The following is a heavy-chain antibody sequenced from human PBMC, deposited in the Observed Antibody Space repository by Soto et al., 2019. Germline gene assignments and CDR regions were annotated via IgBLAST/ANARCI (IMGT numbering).Heavy chain of an antibody. V-gene: IGHV4-34*01. Sequence: LACAVYGGSFSGYYWSWIRQPPGKGLEWIGSIYYSGSTYYNPSLKSRVTISVDTSKNQFSLKLSSVTAADTAVYYCARLRRRTYDFWSGDNYMDVWGKGTTVTVSS. CDR1: GGSFSGYY. CDR3: ARLRRRTYDFWSGDNYMDV. CDR2: IYYSGST. J-gene: IGHJ6*03. D-gene: IGHD3-3*01.